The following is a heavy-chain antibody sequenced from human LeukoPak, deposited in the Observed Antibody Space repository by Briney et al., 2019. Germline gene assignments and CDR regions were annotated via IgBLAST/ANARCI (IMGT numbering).Heavy chain of an antibody. CDR3: ARDDRGYCSSTSCCLGHDAFDI. J-gene: IGHJ3*02. CDR1: GGTFSSYT. V-gene: IGHV1-69*04. CDR2: IIPILGIA. D-gene: IGHD2-2*01. Sequence: SVKVSCKASGGTFSSYTISWVRQAPGQGLEWMGRIIPILGIANYAQKFQGRVTITADKSTSTAYMELSSLRSEDTAVYYCARDDRGYCSSTSCCLGHDAFDIWGQGTMVTVSS.